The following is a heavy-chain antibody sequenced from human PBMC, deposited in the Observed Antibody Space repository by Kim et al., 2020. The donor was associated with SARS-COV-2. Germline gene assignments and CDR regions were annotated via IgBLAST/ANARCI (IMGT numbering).Heavy chain of an antibody. J-gene: IGHJ4*02. CDR2: IYHSGIT. V-gene: IGHV4-38-2*02. CDR1: GYSISSCYY. Sequence: SETLSLTCTVSGYSISSCYYWGWIRQPPGKGLEWIGSIYHSGITYYNPSLKSRVTISVDTSKNQFSLKLSSVTAADTAVYYCARADYYGSGTDYWGQGTLVTVSS. CDR3: ARADYYGSGTDY. D-gene: IGHD3-10*01.